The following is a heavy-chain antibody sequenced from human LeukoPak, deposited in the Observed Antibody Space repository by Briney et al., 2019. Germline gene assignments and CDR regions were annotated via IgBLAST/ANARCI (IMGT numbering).Heavy chain of an antibody. Sequence: SETLSLTCAVYGGSFSGYYWSWIRQPPGKGLEWIGEINHSGSTNYNPSLKSRVTISVDTSKNQFSLKLSSVTAADTAVYYCARVTVDDAFDIWGQGTMVTVSS. CDR3: ARVTVDDAFDI. D-gene: IGHD4-11*01. CDR2: INHSGST. J-gene: IGHJ3*02. V-gene: IGHV4-34*01. CDR1: GGSFSGYY.